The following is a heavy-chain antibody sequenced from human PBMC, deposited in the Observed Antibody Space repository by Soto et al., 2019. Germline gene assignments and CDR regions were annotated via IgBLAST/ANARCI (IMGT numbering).Heavy chain of an antibody. CDR3: ARLGYYDETSFDY. V-gene: IGHV4-59*08. CDR1: GGSINNYY. CDR2: IYFSGST. Sequence: SETLSLTCTVSGGSINNYYWSWIRQPPGKGLECIGYIYFSGSTNYSPSLKSRLTISVDTSKNQFSLKLSSVTAADTAVYYGARLGYYDETSFDYWGQGTLVTVSS. D-gene: IGHD3-22*01. J-gene: IGHJ4*02.